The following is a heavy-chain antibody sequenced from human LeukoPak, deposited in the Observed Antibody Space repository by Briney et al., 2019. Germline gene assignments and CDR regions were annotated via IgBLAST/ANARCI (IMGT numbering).Heavy chain of an antibody. J-gene: IGHJ4*02. Sequence: GGSLRLSCGVSGFKFRDYYMSWMRQAPGKGLEWLSYISSSGNVTYYADSVKGRFIVSRDNTKSAVFLQMNSLRVEDTAVYYCEAGIGDYWGQGALLTVSS. D-gene: IGHD6-13*01. V-gene: IGHV3-11*01. CDR3: EAGIGDY. CDR2: ISSSGNVT. CDR1: GFKFRDYY.